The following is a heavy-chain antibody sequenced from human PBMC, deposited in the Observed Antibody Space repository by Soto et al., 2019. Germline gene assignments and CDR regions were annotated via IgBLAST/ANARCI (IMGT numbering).Heavy chain of an antibody. J-gene: IGHJ4*02. D-gene: IGHD5-12*01. Sequence: GGSLRLSCTASGFTFSTFGMHWVRQAPGKGLEWLTVISYEGSAQHYADSVKGRFTISRDNSKNTLYLQMNSLRTEDTAVYYCAKESTPMVATSLDYWGQGILVTVSS. V-gene: IGHV3-30*18. CDR2: ISYEGSAQ. CDR1: GFTFSTFG. CDR3: AKESTPMVATSLDY.